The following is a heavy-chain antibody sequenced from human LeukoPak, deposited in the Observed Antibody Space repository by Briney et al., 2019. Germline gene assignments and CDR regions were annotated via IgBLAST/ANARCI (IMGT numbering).Heavy chain of an antibody. CDR2: INPSGGST. Sequence: ASVKVSCKASGYTFTSYYMHWVRQASGQGLEWMGIINPSGGSTSYAQKFQGRVTMTRDTSTSTVYMELSSLRSEDTAVYYCARALGGYYDSSGYYDYWGQGTLVTVSS. D-gene: IGHD3-22*01. CDR1: GYTFTSYY. V-gene: IGHV1-46*01. CDR3: ARALGGYYDSSGYYDY. J-gene: IGHJ4*02.